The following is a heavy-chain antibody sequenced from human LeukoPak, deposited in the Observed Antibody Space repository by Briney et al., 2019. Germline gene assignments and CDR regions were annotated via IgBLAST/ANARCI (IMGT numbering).Heavy chain of an antibody. CDR3: ARRLDSGSYYSGFGFDY. CDR1: GGSISSSSYY. D-gene: IGHD1-26*01. J-gene: IGHJ4*02. CDR2: INYSGST. Sequence: SETLSLTCTVSGGSISSSSYYWGWIRQPPGKGLEWIGSINYSGSTYYNPSLKSRVTISVDRSKNQFSLKLSSVTAADTAVYYCARRLDSGSYYSGFGFDYWGQGTLVTVSS. V-gene: IGHV4-39*07.